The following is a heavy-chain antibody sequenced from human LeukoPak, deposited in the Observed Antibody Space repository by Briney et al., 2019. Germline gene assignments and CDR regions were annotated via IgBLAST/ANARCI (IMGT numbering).Heavy chain of an antibody. CDR3: AKDRGGGFDY. V-gene: IGHV3-23*01. CDR1: GFTFSNYA. Sequence: PGGSLRLSCAASGFTFSNYAMNWVRQAPGKGLEWVSAITDNGDTTYYADSVKGRFTISRDDSKNTLFLLMNSLRGEDTAVYYCAKDRGGGFDYWGQGTLVTVPS. J-gene: IGHJ4*02. D-gene: IGHD3-10*01. CDR2: ITDNGDTT.